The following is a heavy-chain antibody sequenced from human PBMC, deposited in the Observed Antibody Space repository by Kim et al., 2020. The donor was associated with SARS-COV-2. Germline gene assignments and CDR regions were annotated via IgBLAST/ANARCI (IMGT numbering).Heavy chain of an antibody. Sequence: GGSLRHSCAASGFTVSFNYMSWVRQAPGKGLEWVSVIYSGGNTYYADSVKGRFTISRHNSKNTLYLQMSNLRADDTAVYYCAREHDYGDSNWFDPWGQGTLVAVS. CDR2: IYSGGNT. V-gene: IGHV3-53*04. J-gene: IGHJ5*02. CDR3: AREHDYGDSNWFDP. D-gene: IGHD4-17*01. CDR1: GFTVSFNY.